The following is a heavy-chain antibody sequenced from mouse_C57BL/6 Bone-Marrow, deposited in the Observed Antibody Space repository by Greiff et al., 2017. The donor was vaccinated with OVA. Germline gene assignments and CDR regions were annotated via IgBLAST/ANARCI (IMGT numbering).Heavy chain of an antibody. CDR3: APNYYGSSYYYFDY. CDR1: GYTFTSYW. J-gene: IGHJ2*01. CDR2: IYPGSGST. V-gene: IGHV1-55*01. D-gene: IGHD1-1*01. Sequence: VQLQQPGAELVKPGASVKMSCKASGYTFTSYWITWVKQRPGQGLERIGDIYPGSGSTNYNEKFKSKATLTVDTSSSTAYMQLSSLTSEDSAVYYCAPNYYGSSYYYFDYWGQGTTLTVSS.